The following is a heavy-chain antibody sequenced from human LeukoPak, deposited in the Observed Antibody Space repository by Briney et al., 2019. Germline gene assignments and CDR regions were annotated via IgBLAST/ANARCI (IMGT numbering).Heavy chain of an antibody. V-gene: IGHV3-23*01. CDR2: ISGSGGST. D-gene: IGHD4-17*01. CDR3: VNNNDYGDYRDAFDI. Sequence: HSGGSLRLSCAASGFTFSSYAMSWVRQAPGKGLEWVSAISGSGGSTYYADSVKGRFTISRDNSKNTLYLQMNSLRAEDTAVYYCVNNNDYGDYRDAFDIWGQGTMVTVSS. CDR1: GFTFSSYA. J-gene: IGHJ3*02.